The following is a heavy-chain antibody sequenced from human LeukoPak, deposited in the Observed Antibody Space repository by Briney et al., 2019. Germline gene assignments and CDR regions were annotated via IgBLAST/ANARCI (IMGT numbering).Heavy chain of an antibody. CDR1: GFHFTTYW. J-gene: IGHJ6*02. CDR3: AKYCGGDCYGMDV. CDR2: IKQDGSDK. D-gene: IGHD2-21*01. Sequence: GGSLRLSCAVSGFHFTTYWMTWVRQAPGKGLEWVANIKQDGSDKNYVESVKGRFTISRDNTKNSLYLQMNSLRAEDTAVYYCAKYCGGDCYGMDVWGQGTTVTVSS. V-gene: IGHV3-7*01.